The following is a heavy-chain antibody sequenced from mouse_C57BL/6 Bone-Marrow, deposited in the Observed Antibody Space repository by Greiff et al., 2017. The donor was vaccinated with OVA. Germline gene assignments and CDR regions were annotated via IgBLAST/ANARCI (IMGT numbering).Heavy chain of an antibody. CDR3: TRNGYYGDDYAMDY. CDR1: GYTFTSYW. J-gene: IGHJ4*01. D-gene: IGHD2-3*01. V-gene: IGHV1-5*01. Sequence: EVQLQQSGTVLARPGASVKMSCKTSGYTFTSYWMHWVKQRPGQGLEWIGAIYPGNSDTSYNQQFKGKAKLTAVTSASTAYMELSSLTNEDSAVYYCTRNGYYGDDYAMDYWGQGTSVTVSA. CDR2: IYPGNSDT.